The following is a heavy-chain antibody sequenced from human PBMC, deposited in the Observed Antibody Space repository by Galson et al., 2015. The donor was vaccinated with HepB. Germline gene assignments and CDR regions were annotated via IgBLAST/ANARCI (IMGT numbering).Heavy chain of an antibody. CDR2: ISSSSYI. D-gene: IGHD3-10*01. J-gene: IGHJ6*02. V-gene: IGHV3-21*01. CDR3: ARDHGSGTPNRHGMDV. Sequence: SLRLSCAASGFTFSSYSMNWVRQAPGKGLEWVSSISSSSYIYYADSVKGRFTISRDNAKNSLYLQMNSLRAEDTAVYYCARDHGSGTPNRHGMDVWGQGTTVTVSS. CDR1: GFTFSSYS.